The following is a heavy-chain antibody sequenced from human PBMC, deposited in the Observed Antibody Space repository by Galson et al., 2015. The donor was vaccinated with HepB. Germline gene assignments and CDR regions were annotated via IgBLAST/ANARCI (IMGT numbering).Heavy chain of an antibody. CDR3: ARGIAAAKLPGGHYFYMDV. CDR1: GYTFTSYG. D-gene: IGHD6-13*01. J-gene: IGHJ6*03. V-gene: IGHV1-18*01. CDR2: ISTYNGNT. Sequence: SVKVSCKASGYTFTSYGISWVRQAPGQGLEWMGWISTYNGNTNYAQKFQGRVTMTTDTSTSTAYMELRSLRSDDTAVYYCARGIAAAKLPGGHYFYMDVWGKGTTVIVSS.